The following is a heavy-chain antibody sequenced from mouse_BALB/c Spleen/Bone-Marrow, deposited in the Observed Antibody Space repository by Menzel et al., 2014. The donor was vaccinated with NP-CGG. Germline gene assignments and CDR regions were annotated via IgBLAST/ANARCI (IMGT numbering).Heavy chain of an antibody. V-gene: IGHV14-3*02. J-gene: IGHJ3*01. CDR2: IDPANGNT. CDR3: ARGDYGAFAY. CDR1: GCNIKDTY. Sequence: EVQLQQSGAELVKPGASVKLSCTASGCNIKDTYVHWVKQRPEQGLEWIARIDPANGNTKYDPKFQGKATITADTSSNTAYLQLSSLTSEDTAVYYCARGDYGAFAYWGQGTLVTVSA. D-gene: IGHD2-4*01.